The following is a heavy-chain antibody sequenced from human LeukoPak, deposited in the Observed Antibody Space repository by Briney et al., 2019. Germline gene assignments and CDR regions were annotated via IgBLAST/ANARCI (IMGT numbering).Heavy chain of an antibody. CDR2: IRSKANSYAT. CDR3: TRRGGDDSSGYYYGDFDY. Sequence: PGGSLRLSCAASGFTFSGSAMHWVRQASGKGLEWVGRIRSKANSYATAYAASVKGRFTISRDDSKNTAYLQMNSLKTEDTAVYYCTRRGGDDSSGYYYGDFDYWGQGTLVTVSS. D-gene: IGHD3-22*01. CDR1: GFTFSGSA. V-gene: IGHV3-73*01. J-gene: IGHJ4*02.